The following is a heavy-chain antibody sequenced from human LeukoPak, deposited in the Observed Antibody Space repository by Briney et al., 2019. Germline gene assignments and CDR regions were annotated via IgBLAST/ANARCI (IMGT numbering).Heavy chain of an antibody. Sequence: GASVKVSCKASGYTFTGYYMHWVRQAPGQGLEWMGWINPHSGGTNYAQKFQGRVTMTRDTSISTAYMELSRLRSDDTAVYYCAREGYSGYDYNYWGQGTLVTVSS. CDR3: AREGYSGYDYNY. V-gene: IGHV1-2*02. CDR1: GYTFTGYY. J-gene: IGHJ4*02. D-gene: IGHD5-12*01. CDR2: INPHSGGT.